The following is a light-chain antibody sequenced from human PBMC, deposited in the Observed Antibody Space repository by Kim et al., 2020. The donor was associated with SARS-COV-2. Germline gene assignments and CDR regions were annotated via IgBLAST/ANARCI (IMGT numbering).Light chain of an antibody. J-gene: IGKJ4*01. CDR2: GAS. V-gene: IGKV3-15*01. Sequence: SPGESTTLTCRPSQSVSSNLARYQQNPGQAPRLLLYGASTRATGIPARFSGSGSGTEFTLTISSLQSEDFAVYYCQQYNNWPLTFGGGTKVDIK. CDR1: QSVSSN. CDR3: QQYNNWPLT.